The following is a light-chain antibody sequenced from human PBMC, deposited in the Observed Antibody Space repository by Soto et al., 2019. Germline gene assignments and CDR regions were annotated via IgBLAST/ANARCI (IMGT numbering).Light chain of an antibody. Sequence: ESVLTQSPGTLSLSPWERATLSCRASQSVSSSYLAWYQQKPGQAPRLLFYGASSRATGIPDRFSGSGSGTDFTLTISRLEPEDFAVYYCQQFGASLTWTFGQGTKVDIK. J-gene: IGKJ1*01. V-gene: IGKV3-20*01. CDR3: QQFGASLTWT. CDR1: QSVSSSY. CDR2: GAS.